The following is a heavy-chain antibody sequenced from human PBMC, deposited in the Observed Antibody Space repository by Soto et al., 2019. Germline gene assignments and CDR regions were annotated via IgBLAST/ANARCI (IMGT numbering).Heavy chain of an antibody. CDR3: ARDGDYYYGMDG. D-gene: IGHD3-3*01. V-gene: IGHV3-53*01. J-gene: IGHJ6*01. CDR1: GFTVSSNY. CDR2: IYSGGST. Sequence: GGSLRLSCAASGFTVSSNYMSWVRQAPGKGLGWVSGIYSGGSTYYADSLKGRFTISRDNSKNTLYLQMNSLRAEDTAVYYCARDGDYYYGMDGWGQGTTVNVSS.